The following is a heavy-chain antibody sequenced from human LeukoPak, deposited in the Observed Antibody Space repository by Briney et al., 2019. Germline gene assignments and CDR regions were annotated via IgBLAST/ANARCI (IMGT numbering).Heavy chain of an antibody. Sequence: GGSLRLSCVASGFTFSHHAMTWVRQAPGKGLEWVSGISGSGDTTYYSDSEKGRFTISRDNSRNTVYLQMNSLRAEDTAVYFCARESFRALAGYLDYWGQGSLVTVSS. CDR2: ISGSGDTT. J-gene: IGHJ4*02. CDR1: GFTFSHHA. D-gene: IGHD6-19*01. V-gene: IGHV3-23*01. CDR3: ARESFRALAGYLDY.